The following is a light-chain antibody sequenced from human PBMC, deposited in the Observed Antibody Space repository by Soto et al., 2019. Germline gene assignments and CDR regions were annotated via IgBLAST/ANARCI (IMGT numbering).Light chain of an antibody. CDR3: QQLNSYPRIT. CDR1: QDISSS. V-gene: IGKV1-9*01. Sequence: IQLTQSPSSLSASVGDRVTITCRASQDISSSLAWYQQKPGKAPKLMXYGASTLQSGVPSRFSGSGSGTDLTLTISSLQTEDFANYYCQQLNSYPRITFGQGTRLEI. CDR2: GAS. J-gene: IGKJ5*01.